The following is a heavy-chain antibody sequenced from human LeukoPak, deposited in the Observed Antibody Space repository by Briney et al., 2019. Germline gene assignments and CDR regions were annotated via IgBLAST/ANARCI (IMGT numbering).Heavy chain of an antibody. CDR3: ARGGASPGDNWFDP. D-gene: IGHD4/OR15-4a*01. J-gene: IGHJ5*02. V-gene: IGHV1-8*03. CDR1: GYTFTSYD. CDR2: MNPNSGNT. Sequence: VASVKVSCKASGYTFTSYDINWVRQATGQGLEWMGWMNPNSGNTGYAQKFQGRVTITRNTSISTAYMELSSLRSEDTAVYYCARGGASPGDNWFDPWGQGTLVTVSP.